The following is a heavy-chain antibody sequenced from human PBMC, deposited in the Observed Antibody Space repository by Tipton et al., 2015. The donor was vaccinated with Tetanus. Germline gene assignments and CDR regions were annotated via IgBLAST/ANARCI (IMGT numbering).Heavy chain of an antibody. J-gene: IGHJ2*01. V-gene: IGHV5-51*01. D-gene: IGHD3-3*01. CDR3: ARRRSAVLSGAYHWYFDL. Sequence: QLVQSGAEVKKPGESLKMSCEISGHNSRSYWISWVRQMPGKGLEWMGIIYSGGSDATYSPSFQGHVTISLDKSISTAYLQWSSLKASDTAIYFCARRRSAVLSGAYHWYFDLWGRGTLVGVSS. CDR2: IYSGGSDA. CDR1: GHNSRSYW.